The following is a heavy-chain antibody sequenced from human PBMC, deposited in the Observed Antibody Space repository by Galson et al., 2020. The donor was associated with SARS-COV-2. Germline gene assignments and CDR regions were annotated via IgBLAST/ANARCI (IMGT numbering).Heavy chain of an antibody. CDR3: ARSYSGYDGGFDY. D-gene: IGHD5-12*01. CDR1: GGSISSDSFY. Sequence: SETLSLTCTVSGGSISSDSFYWSWVQQPPGKGLECIGRIYTSGSTNYNPSLKSRVTISVATSKNQFSLKLTSVTAADTAVYYCARSYSGYDGGFDYWGQGTLVTVSS. V-gene: IGHV4-61*02. J-gene: IGHJ4*02. CDR2: IYTSGST.